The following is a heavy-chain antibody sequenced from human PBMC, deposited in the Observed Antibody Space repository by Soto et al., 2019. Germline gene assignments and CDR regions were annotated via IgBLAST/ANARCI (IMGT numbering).Heavy chain of an antibody. CDR3: ARDPPYGDYEGGYFDY. CDR2: IIPIFGTA. CDR1: GGTFSSYA. Sequence: QVQLVQSGAEVKKPGSSVKVSCKASGGTFSSYAISWVRQAPGQGLEWMGGIIPIFGTANYAQKFQGRVTITADESTSKAYMELSSLRSEDTAVYYCARDPPYGDYEGGYFDYWGQGTLVTVSS. J-gene: IGHJ4*02. D-gene: IGHD4-17*01. V-gene: IGHV1-69*12.